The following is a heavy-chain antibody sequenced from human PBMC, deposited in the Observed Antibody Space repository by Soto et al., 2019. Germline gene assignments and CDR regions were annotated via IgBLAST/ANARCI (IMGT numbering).Heavy chain of an antibody. CDR2: ISAYNGNT. D-gene: IGHD3-22*01. J-gene: IGHJ3*02. Sequence: SVKVSCKASGYTFASYGSRWVRQAPGQGLEWMGWISAYNGNTNYAQKLQGRVTMTTDTSTSTAYMELRSLRSDDTAVYYCARDRRLIVVVISDAFDIWGQGTIVTVSS. CDR3: ARDRRLIVVVISDAFDI. V-gene: IGHV1-18*01. CDR1: GYTFASYG.